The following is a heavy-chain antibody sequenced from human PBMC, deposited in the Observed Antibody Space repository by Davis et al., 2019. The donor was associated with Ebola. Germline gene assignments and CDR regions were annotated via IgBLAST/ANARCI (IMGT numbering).Heavy chain of an antibody. Sequence: SLRLSCAASGFTFDDYAMHWVRQAPGKGLEWVSGISWNSGSIGYADSVKGRFTISRDNAKNSLYLQMTSLRAEDTALYYCAKAHNWNYQVGWFDPWGQGTLVTVSS. D-gene: IGHD1-7*01. V-gene: IGHV3-9*01. J-gene: IGHJ5*02. CDR3: AKAHNWNYQVGWFDP. CDR1: GFTFDDYA. CDR2: ISWNSGSI.